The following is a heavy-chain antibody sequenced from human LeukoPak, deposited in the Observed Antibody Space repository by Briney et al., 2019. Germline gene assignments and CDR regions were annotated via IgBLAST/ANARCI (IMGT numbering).Heavy chain of an antibody. CDR1: GFXLSSYN. Sequence: PGGSLRLSCAASGFXLSSYNINWVRQAPGKGLEWVSYISSSSTTIYYADSVKGRFAISRDNAKNSLYLQMNSLRDEDTAVYYCARSRGSDYWGQGTLVTVSS. V-gene: IGHV3-48*02. CDR2: ISSSSTTI. D-gene: IGHD5-12*01. CDR3: ARSRGSDY. J-gene: IGHJ4*02.